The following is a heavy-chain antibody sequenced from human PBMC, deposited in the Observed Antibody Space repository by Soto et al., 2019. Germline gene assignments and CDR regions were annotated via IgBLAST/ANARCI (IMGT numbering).Heavy chain of an antibody. CDR1: GGSFSCYY. J-gene: IGHJ6*03. CDR2: INHSGST. Sequence: PSETLSLTCAVYGGSFSCYYWSWIRQPPGKGLEWIGEINHSGSTNYNPSLKSRVTISVDTSKNQFSLKLSSVTAADTAVYYCARNVAYYGSGSYYIGGNYYYYYYMDVWGKGTTVTVSS. CDR3: ARNVAYYGSGSYYIGGNYYYYYYMDV. D-gene: IGHD3-10*01. V-gene: IGHV4-34*01.